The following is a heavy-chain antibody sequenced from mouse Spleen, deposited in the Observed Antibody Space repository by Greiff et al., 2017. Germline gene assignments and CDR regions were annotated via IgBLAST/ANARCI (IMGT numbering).Heavy chain of an antibody. CDR2: IDPSDSYT. CDR1: GYTFTSYW. V-gene: IGHV1-50*01. CDR3: ARGYQFPYWYFDV. D-gene: IGHD2-2*01. Sequence: QVQLQQPGAELVKPGASVKLSCKASGYTFTSYWMQWVKQRPGQGLEWIGEIDPSDSYTNYNQKFKGKATLTVDTSSSTAYMQLSSLTSEDSAVYYCARGYQFPYWYFDVWGAGTTVTVSS. J-gene: IGHJ1*01.